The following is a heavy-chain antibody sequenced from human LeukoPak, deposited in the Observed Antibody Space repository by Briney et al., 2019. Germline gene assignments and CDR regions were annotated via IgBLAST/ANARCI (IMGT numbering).Heavy chain of an antibody. Sequence: SVKVSCKASGGTFSSYAISWVRQAPGQGLEWTGRIIPILGIANYAQKFQGRVTITADKSTSTAYMELSSLRSEDTAVYYCARVRCSSTSCYMGQYNWFDPWGQGTLVTVSS. D-gene: IGHD2-2*02. CDR1: GGTFSSYA. J-gene: IGHJ5*02. CDR3: ARVRCSSTSCYMGQYNWFDP. V-gene: IGHV1-69*04. CDR2: IIPILGIA.